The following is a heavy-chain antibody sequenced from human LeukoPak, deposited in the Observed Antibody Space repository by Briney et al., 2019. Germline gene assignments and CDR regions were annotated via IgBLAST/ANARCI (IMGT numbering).Heavy chain of an antibody. D-gene: IGHD2-2*01. CDR1: GGTFSSYA. CDR3: ARRSSSSTSSMGFDP. Sequence: GASVKVSCKASGGTFSSYAISWVRQAPGQGLEWMGGIIPIFGTANYAQKFQGRVTITADESTSTAYMELSSLRSEDTAVYYCARRSSSSTSSMGFDPWGQGTLVTVSS. CDR2: IIPIFGTA. J-gene: IGHJ5*02. V-gene: IGHV1-69*13.